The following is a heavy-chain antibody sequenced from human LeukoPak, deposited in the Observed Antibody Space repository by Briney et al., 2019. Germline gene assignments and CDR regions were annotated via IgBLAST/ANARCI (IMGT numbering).Heavy chain of an antibody. D-gene: IGHD3-10*01. CDR3: ARVNFRDYRGYTWFEP. CDR2: VRTKTHGGAP. J-gene: IGHJ5*02. Sequence: PGRSLRLSCKGSGVTFGDYAVTWFRQAPGKGLEWVGFVRTKTHGGAPETAASVKGRFNVSRDDSEGIAYLQMTSLRTEDTAMYYCARVNFRDYRGYTWFEPWGQGTPVTVSS. V-gene: IGHV3-49*03. CDR1: GVTFGDYA.